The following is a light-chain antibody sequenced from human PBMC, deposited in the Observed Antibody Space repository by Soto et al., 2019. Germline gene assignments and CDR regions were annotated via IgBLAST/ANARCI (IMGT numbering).Light chain of an antibody. Sequence: QSALTQPASVSGSPGQSITISCTGTSSDIGSYNLVSWYQHHPGKAPKLMVYEGSKRPSGVSNRFSGSKSGNTASLTIAGLQVEDEADYYCCSYAGGSTSYVIFGGGTKVTVL. V-gene: IGLV2-23*01. J-gene: IGLJ2*01. CDR1: SSDIGSYNL. CDR2: EGS. CDR3: CSYAGGSTSYVI.